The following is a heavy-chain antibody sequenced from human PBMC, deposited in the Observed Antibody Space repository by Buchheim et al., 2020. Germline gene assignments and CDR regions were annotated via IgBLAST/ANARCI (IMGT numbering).Heavy chain of an antibody. J-gene: IGHJ4*02. D-gene: IGHD3-22*01. Sequence: VQLVESGGGLVQPGGSLRLSCAASGFTFSNYWMHWVRQAPGKGLEWVAVISYDGSNKYYADSVKGRFTISRDNSKNTLYLQMNSLRAEDTAVYYCARDLFGYYYDSSGYYPGDYWGQGTL. V-gene: IGHV3-30-3*01. CDR3: ARDLFGYYYDSSGYYPGDY. CDR2: ISYDGSNK. CDR1: GFTFSNYW.